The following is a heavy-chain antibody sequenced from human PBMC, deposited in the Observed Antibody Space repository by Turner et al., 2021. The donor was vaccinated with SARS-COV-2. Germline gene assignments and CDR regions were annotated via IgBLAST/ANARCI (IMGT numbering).Heavy chain of an antibody. Sequence: EVQLVQSGGGLVQPGGARRLSCAAYGLPSSTYWMHWARQAPGEGLVCVSRISLDGTITTHADSVKGRFTISRDNAKHTLYLQVNSPRAEDTALYYCARGGSSGYSYGFYWGQGTLVTVSS. D-gene: IGHD5-18*01. CDR2: ISLDGTIT. J-gene: IGHJ4*02. CDR1: GLPSSTYW. V-gene: IGHV3-74*01. CDR3: ARGGSSGYSYGFY.